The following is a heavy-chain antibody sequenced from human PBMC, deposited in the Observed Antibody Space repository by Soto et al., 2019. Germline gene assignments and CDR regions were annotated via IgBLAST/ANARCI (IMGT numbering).Heavy chain of an antibody. CDR1: GYSFTSYW. CDR3: ARHYLLGPSGDFYYYYGMDV. J-gene: IGHJ6*02. D-gene: IGHD2-15*01. CDR2: IDPSDSYT. Sequence: PGESLKISCKGSGYSFTSYWISWVRQMPGKGLEWMGRIDPSDSYTNYSPSFQGHVTISADKSISTAYLQWSSLKASDTAMYYCARHYLLGPSGDFYYYYGMDVWGQGTTVTVSS. V-gene: IGHV5-10-1*01.